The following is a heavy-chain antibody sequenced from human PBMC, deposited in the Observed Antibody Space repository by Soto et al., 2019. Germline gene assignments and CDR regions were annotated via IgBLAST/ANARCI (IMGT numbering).Heavy chain of an antibody. D-gene: IGHD3-16*01. CDR1: GFTFSSYA. V-gene: IGHV3-23*01. CDR2: ISGSGGST. CDR3: AKTSARFYYDHFGGYFDY. J-gene: IGHJ4*02. Sequence: EVQLLESGGGLVQPGGSLRLSCAASGFTFSSYAMSWVRQAPGKGLEWVSAISGSGGSTYYADSVKGRFTISRDNSKKTLYRQMNSLRAEDTAVYYCAKTSARFYYDHFGGYFDYWGQGTLVTVSS.